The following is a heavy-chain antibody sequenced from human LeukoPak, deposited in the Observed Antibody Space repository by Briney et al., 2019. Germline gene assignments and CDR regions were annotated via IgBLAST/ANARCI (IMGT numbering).Heavy chain of an antibody. Sequence: GGSLRLSCAASGFTFSSYGMHWVRQAPGKGLEWVAVISYDGSNKYYADSVKGRFTISRDNSKNTLYLQMNSLRAEDTAVYYCARAAGYNFWSGNHNYYYYYMDIWAKGTTVTVSS. J-gene: IGHJ6*03. D-gene: IGHD3-3*01. V-gene: IGHV3-30*03. CDR2: ISYDGSNK. CDR3: ARAAGYNFWSGNHNYYYYYMDI. CDR1: GFTFSSYG.